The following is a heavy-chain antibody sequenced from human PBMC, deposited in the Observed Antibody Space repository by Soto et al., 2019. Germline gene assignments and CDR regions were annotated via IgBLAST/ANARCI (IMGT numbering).Heavy chain of an antibody. CDR2: IYHSGGT. CDR1: GDSISSGGYS. D-gene: IGHD3-22*01. J-gene: IGHJ4*02. CDR3: ARDDRSGYFFDY. V-gene: IGHV4-30-2*01. Sequence: QLQLQESGSGLVKLSQTLSLTCAVSGDSISSGGYSWNWIRQPPGKGLEWIGYIYHSGGTDYNPSLKSRVTISVDRSKNQFSLNLRSVTAADTAVYYCARDDRSGYFFDYWGQGTLVTVSS.